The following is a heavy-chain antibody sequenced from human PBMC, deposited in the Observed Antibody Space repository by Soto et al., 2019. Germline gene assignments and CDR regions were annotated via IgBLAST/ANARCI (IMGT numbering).Heavy chain of an antibody. CDR3: ATRSDSLAPYYYYGMDV. J-gene: IGHJ6*02. V-gene: IGHV1-24*01. CDR1: GYTLTELS. Sequence: ASVKVSCKVSGYTLTELSMHWVRQAPGKGLEWMGGFDPEDGETIYAQKFQGRVTMTEDTSTDTAYMELSSLRSEDTAVYYCATRSDSLAPYYYYGMDVWGQGTTVTVSS. D-gene: IGHD2-15*01. CDR2: FDPEDGET.